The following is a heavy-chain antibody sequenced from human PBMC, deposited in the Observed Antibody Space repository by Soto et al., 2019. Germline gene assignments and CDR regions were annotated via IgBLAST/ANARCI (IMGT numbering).Heavy chain of an antibody. V-gene: IGHV3-21*01. Sequence: EVQLVESGGGLVKPGGSLRLSCAASGFTFSSYSMNWVRQAPGKGLEWVSSISSSSSYIYYADSVKGRFTISRDNAKNSLYLQMNSLRAEDTAVYYCARDFSSSWPYYYGVDVWGQGTTVTVSS. CDR2: ISSSSSYI. D-gene: IGHD6-13*01. CDR1: GFTFSSYS. CDR3: ARDFSSSWPYYYGVDV. J-gene: IGHJ6*02.